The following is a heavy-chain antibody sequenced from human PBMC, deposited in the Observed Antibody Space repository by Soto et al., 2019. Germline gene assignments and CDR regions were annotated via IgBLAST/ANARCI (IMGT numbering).Heavy chain of an antibody. CDR2: INHSGST. Sequence: QVQLQQWGAGLLKPSETLSLTCAVYGGSFSGYYWSWIRQPPGKGLEWIGEINHSGSTNYNPSLKSRVNISVDTSKNQFSMKLSSVTPADTAVYYCASASGTYAYYHYGMDVWIKGTTIPV. CDR3: ASASGTYAYYHYGMDV. D-gene: IGHD2-8*01. V-gene: IGHV4-34*01. J-gene: IGHJ6*04. CDR1: GGSFSGYY.